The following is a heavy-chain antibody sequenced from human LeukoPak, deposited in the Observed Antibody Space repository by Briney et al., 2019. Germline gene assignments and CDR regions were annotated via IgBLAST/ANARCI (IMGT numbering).Heavy chain of an antibody. J-gene: IGHJ4*02. CDR1: GYSISSGYY. CDR3: ARVGGFGYSYGYFDY. Sequence: SETLSLTCTVSGYSISSGYYWGWIRQPPGQGLEWIGSIYHSGSTYYNPSLKSRVTISVDTSKNQFSLKLSSVTAADTAVYYCARVGGFGYSYGYFDYWGQGTLVTVSS. D-gene: IGHD5-18*01. V-gene: IGHV4-38-2*02. CDR2: IYHSGST.